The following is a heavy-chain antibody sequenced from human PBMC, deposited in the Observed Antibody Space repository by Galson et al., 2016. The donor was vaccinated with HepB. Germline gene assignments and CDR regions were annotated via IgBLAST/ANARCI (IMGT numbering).Heavy chain of an antibody. V-gene: IGHV3-33*01. J-gene: IGHJ6*02. CDR3: ARDRDYVWGSYRYPHYYGMDV. CDR2: IWSDASNK. CDR1: GFMFSNYG. D-gene: IGHD3-16*02. Sequence: SLRLSCAASGFMFSNYGMHWVRQAPGKGLEWVAVIWSDASNKYHGDSAKGRFTISRDNSKNMLYLQMNSLRAEDTAVYYCARDRDYVWGSYRYPHYYGMDVWGQGTTVTVSS.